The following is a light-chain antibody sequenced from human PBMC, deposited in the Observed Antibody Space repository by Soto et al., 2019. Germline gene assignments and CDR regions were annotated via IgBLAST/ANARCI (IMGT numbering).Light chain of an antibody. V-gene: IGKV3-15*01. CDR1: QSIYEK. CDR3: QQYNRWPLT. Sequence: EIVMTQSPATLSVSPGERVTLFCRASQSIYEKLAWYQQKPGQTPRLVIYDTSTRATGTPGSFSGSGSGTDFTLTISSLQSEDFAVYYCQQYNRWPLTFGGGTKVEIK. CDR2: DTS. J-gene: IGKJ4*01.